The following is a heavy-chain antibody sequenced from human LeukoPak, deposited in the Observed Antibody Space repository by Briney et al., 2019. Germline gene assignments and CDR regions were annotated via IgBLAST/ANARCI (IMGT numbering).Heavy chain of an antibody. CDR2: IYHSGST. CDR1: GYSISSGYY. Sequence: SETLSLTCTVSGYSISSGYYWGWRRRPPGKGREGMGSIYHSGSTYYNPSLKSRVTISVDTSKNPYSLKLSSVTAADTAVYYCATTTIRLGYWGPGTLVTASS. V-gene: IGHV4-38-2*02. D-gene: IGHD1-26*01. J-gene: IGHJ4*02. CDR3: ATTTIRLGY.